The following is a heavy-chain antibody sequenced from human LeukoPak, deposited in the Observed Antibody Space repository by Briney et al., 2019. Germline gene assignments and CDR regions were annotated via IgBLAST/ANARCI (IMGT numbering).Heavy chain of an antibody. D-gene: IGHD6-19*01. Sequence: SETLSLTCTVSGGSIGTYYWTWIRQPPGKGLEWIGYIYYSGSTNYNPSLKSRVTISVDTSKNQFSLKLSSVTAADTAVYYCARHLGRAGIAVANYFDYWGQGTLVTVSS. CDR1: GGSIGTYY. CDR2: IYYSGST. CDR3: ARHLGRAGIAVANYFDY. V-gene: IGHV4-59*08. J-gene: IGHJ4*02.